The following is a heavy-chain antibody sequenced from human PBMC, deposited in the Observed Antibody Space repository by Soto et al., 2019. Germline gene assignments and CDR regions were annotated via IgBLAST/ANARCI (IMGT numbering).Heavy chain of an antibody. CDR2: ISGSGGST. Sequence: PGGSLRLSCAASGFTFSSYAMSWVRQAPGKGLEWVSAISGSGGSTYYADSVKGRSTISRDNSKNTLYLQMNSLRAEDTAVYYCAKRDKFQWLSTLFDYWGQGTLVTVSS. D-gene: IGHD6-19*01. J-gene: IGHJ4*02. V-gene: IGHV3-23*01. CDR3: AKRDKFQWLSTLFDY. CDR1: GFTFSSYA.